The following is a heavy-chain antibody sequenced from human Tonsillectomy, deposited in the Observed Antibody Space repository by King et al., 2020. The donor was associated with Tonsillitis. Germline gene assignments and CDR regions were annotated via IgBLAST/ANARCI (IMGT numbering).Heavy chain of an antibody. CDR1: GYTFTSYY. CDR3: ARDCGGDCYSYYYGMDV. CDR2: NNPSGGST. D-gene: IGHD2-21*02. V-gene: IGHV1-46*01. Sequence: QLVQSGAEVKKPGASVKVSCKASGYTFTSYYMHWVRQAPGQGLEWMGINNPSGGSTSYAQKFQGRVTMTRDTSTSTVYMELSSLRSEDTAVYYCARDCGGDCYSYYYGMDVWGQGTTVTVSS. J-gene: IGHJ6*02.